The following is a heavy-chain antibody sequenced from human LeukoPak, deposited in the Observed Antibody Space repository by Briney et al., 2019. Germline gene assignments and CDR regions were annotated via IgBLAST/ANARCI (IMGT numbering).Heavy chain of an antibody. CDR1: GYTFTSYA. V-gene: IGHV7-4-1*02. J-gene: IGHJ2*01. CDR2: ISTNTGNP. D-gene: IGHD3-3*01. CDR3: ARDFWSGQDQHWYFDL. Sequence: ASVKVSCKASGYTFTSYAMNWVRQAPGQGLEWMGWISTNTGNPTYAQGFTGRFVFSLDTSVSTAYLQISSLKAEDTAVYYCARDFWSGQDQHWYFDLWGRGTLVTVSS.